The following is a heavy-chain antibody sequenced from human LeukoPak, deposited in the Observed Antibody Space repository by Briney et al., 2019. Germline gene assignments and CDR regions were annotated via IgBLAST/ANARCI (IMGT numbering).Heavy chain of an antibody. CDR1: GFTFSSYA. D-gene: IGHD6-13*01. J-gene: IGHJ4*02. Sequence: PGRSLRLSCAASGFTFSSYAMHWVRQAPGKGLEWVAVISYDGSNKYYADSVKGRFTISRHNAKNSLHLQMDSLRAEDTAVYYCAGVTWLSAAGTEGNFDYWGQGTLVTVSS. CDR3: AGVTWLSAAGTEGNFDY. CDR2: ISYDGSNK. V-gene: IGHV3-30*04.